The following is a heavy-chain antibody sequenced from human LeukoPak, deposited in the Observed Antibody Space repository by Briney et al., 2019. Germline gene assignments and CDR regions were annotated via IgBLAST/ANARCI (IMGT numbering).Heavy chain of an antibody. D-gene: IGHD6-19*01. V-gene: IGHV4-34*01. CDR2: INQSGST. CDR1: GGSFSGYS. J-gene: IGHJ5*01. Sequence: PSETLSLTCAVSGGSFSGYSRNWIRQPPGKGLEWIGEINQSGSTKYNPSLKSRVTISIDTSKSQFSMRLNSVTAADTALYYCARCDSGGWFFDSWGQGALVTVSS. CDR3: ARCDSGGWFFDS.